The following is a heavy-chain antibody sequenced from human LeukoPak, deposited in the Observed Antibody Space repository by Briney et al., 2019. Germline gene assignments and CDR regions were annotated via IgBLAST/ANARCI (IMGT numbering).Heavy chain of an antibody. CDR2: INHSGST. Sequence: SGTLSLTCAVYGGSFSGYYWSWIRQPPGKGLEWIGEINHSGSTNYNPSLKSRVTISVDTSKNQFSLKLSSVTAADTAVYYCARAGWATVTKGSWFDHWGQGTLVTVSS. CDR1: GGSFSGYY. V-gene: IGHV4-34*01. D-gene: IGHD4-17*01. CDR3: ARAGWATVTKGSWFDH. J-gene: IGHJ5*02.